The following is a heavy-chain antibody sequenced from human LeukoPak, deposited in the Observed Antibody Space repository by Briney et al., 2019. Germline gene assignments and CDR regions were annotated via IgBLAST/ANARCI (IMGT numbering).Heavy chain of an antibody. CDR3: ARDSDAGFDY. V-gene: IGHV3-9*01. CDR2: INWNSDTK. Sequence: PGGSLRLSCVGSGFAFHNYAMHWVRRPPGKGLEWVSAINWNSDTKAYADSVKGRFTISRDRARNSLYLQMNSLRAEDTAIYYCARDSDAGFDYWGQGTLVTVSS. J-gene: IGHJ4*02. CDR1: GFAFHNYA.